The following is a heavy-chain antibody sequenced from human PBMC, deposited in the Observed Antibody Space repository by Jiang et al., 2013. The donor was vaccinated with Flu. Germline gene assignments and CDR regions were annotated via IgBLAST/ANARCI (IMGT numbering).Heavy chain of an antibody. J-gene: IGHJ4*02. CDR2: IYYTGKT. V-gene: IGHV4-31*03. CDR3: ARKVDSSGYYE. CDR1: GGSISSGGYY. Sequence: GLVKPSQTLSLTCTVSGGSISSGGYYWSWIRQHPGKGLEWIGYIYYTGKTHYNPSLESRVTMSLDTSKNQFSLRLSSVTAVDTAVYYCARKVDSSGYYEWGQGTLVTVSS. D-gene: IGHD3-22*01.